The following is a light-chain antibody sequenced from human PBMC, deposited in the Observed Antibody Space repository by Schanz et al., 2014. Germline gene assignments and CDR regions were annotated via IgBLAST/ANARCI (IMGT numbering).Light chain of an antibody. Sequence: EIVLTQSPGTLSLSPGERATLSCRASQSVSSDLAWYQQKPGQAPRLLIYGTSTRATGVPARFSGSGSGTEFTLTISSLQPDDFATYYCQQYNTYSPWTFGQGTKVEIK. V-gene: IGKV3-15*01. CDR3: QQYNTYSPWT. CDR2: GTS. J-gene: IGKJ1*01. CDR1: QSVSSD.